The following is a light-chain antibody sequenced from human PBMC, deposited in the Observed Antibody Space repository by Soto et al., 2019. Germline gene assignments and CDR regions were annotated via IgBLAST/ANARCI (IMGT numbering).Light chain of an antibody. J-gene: IGKJ1*01. CDR2: KAS. CDR1: QNIYTW. CDR3: QQYERYST. Sequence: DYQVTQSPSTLSASVGDRVTITCRASQNIYTWLAWYQQKPGIAPKLLIHKASTLESGVPSRFSGSGYGTEFTLTISGLQPEDCATYYCQQYERYSTFGQGTKADIK. V-gene: IGKV1-5*03.